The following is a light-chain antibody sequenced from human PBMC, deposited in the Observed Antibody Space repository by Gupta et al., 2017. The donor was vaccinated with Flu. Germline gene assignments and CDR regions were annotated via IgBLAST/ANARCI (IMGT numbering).Light chain of an antibody. CDR2: WPS. CDR1: QSGLYSSNNKNY. V-gene: IGKV4-1*01. J-gene: IGKJ3*01. CDR3: QQGDNTPLA. Sequence: DSVMTQSPDSLAVSLGERATVNCTSSQSGLYSSNNKNYLAWYHQKPGRPPKLLIHWPSTRELGVPDRFSGRGSGIDFTLTISSRQAENEAVYYCQQGDNTPLAFGHGTRVYIK.